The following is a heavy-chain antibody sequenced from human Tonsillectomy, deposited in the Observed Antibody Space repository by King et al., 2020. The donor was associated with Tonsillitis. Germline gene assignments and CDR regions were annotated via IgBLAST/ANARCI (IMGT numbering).Heavy chain of an antibody. J-gene: IGHJ4*02. CDR2: ISFDGDNT. CDR1: GFTFSSYG. V-gene: IGHV3-30*18. Sequence: VQLVESGGGVVQPGRSLRLSCAASGFTFSSYGMHWVRQAPGKGLEWVALISFDGDNTYYADSVKGRFTISRDNSKSTLYLQMKSLRADDTAVYYCAKVRLRFWELPLSGFDYWGQGTLVTVSS. D-gene: IGHD3-3*01. CDR3: AKVRLRFWELPLSGFDY.